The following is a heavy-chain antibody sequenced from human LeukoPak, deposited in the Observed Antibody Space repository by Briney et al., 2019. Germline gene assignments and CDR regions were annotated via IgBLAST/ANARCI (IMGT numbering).Heavy chain of an antibody. D-gene: IGHD2-2*01. J-gene: IGHJ5*02. CDR3: AGNIVVVPAAMVNWFDP. CDR2: IYYTGTT. V-gene: IGHV4-39*01. Sequence: SETLSLTCTVFGGSMNINNYYWAWIRQPPGKGLEWIGGIYYTGTTYYNPSLNYRVTISVDTSKNQFSLKLSSVTAADTAVYYCAGNIVVVPAAMVNWFDPWGQGTLVTVSS. CDR1: GGSMNINNYY.